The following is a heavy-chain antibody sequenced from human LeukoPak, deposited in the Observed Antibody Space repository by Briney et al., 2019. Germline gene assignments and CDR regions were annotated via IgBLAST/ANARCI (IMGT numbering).Heavy chain of an antibody. D-gene: IGHD3-10*01. CDR1: GGTFISCA. V-gene: IGHV1-69*13. CDR2: IIPIFGTA. CDR3: ARGITMVREGFDY. Sequence: SVKVSCKASGGTFISCAISWVRQAPGQGLEWMGGIIPIFGTANYAQKFQGRVTITADESTSTAYMELSSLRSEDTAVYYCARGITMVREGFDYWGQGTLVTVSS. J-gene: IGHJ4*02.